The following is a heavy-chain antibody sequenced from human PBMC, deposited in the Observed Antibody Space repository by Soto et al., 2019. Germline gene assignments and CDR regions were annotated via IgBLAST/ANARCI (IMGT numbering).Heavy chain of an antibody. CDR3: ARDLSGDSRGP. CDR1: GFTFSNNG. D-gene: IGHD3-22*01. J-gene: IGHJ5*02. V-gene: IGHV3-33*01. CDR2: IWYDGSNK. Sequence: QVQLVESGGGVVQPGRSLRLSCAASGFTFSNNGMHWVRQAPGKGLEWVAVIWYDGSNKYYADSVKGRFTISRDNSKNTLDLQMNSLRAEDTAVYYCARDLSGDSRGPWGQGTLVTVSS.